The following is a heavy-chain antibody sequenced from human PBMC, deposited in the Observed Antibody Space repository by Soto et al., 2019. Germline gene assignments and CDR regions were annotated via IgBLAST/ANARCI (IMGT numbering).Heavy chain of an antibody. V-gene: IGHV3-11*06. CDR1: GFTFSDYY. CDR2: ISSSSSYT. J-gene: IGHJ3*02. D-gene: IGHD1-7*01. CDR3: ARDLGYNWNYNAFDI. Sequence: GGSLRLSCAASGFTFSDYYMSWIRQAPGKGLEWVSYISSSSSYTNYADSVKGRFTISRDNAKNSLYLQMNSLRAEDTAVYYCARDLGYNWNYNAFDIWGQGTMVTVSS.